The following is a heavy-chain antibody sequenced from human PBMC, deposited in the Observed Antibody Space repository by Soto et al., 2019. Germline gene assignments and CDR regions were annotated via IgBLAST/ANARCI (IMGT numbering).Heavy chain of an antibody. V-gene: IGHV3-30-3*01. CDR2: ISYDGDKS. CDR1: GFTLTTHA. J-gene: IGHJ4*01. CDR3: ASLGHYNRGYYIDY. D-gene: IGHD3-22*01. Sequence: QVQLLESGGGVVQPGKSLRLSCAASGFTLTTHAMHWVRQAPGKGLEWLAVISYDGDKSTYADSVKGRFTISRDTSENMLFLEMSRLRVEDTAVYYWASLGHYNRGYYIDYWGHGTLVTVSS.